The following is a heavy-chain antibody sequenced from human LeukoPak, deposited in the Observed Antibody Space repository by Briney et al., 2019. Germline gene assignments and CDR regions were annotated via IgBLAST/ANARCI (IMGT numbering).Heavy chain of an antibody. J-gene: IGHJ4*02. CDR2: INHSGST. Sequence: SETLSLTCAVYGGSFSGYYWSWIRQPPGKGLEWIGEINHSGSTNCNPSLKSRVTISVDTSKNQFSLKLSSVTAADTAVYYCARGRRYSSSWHITGAYYFDYWGQGTLVTVSS. V-gene: IGHV4-34*01. CDR1: GGSFSGYY. CDR3: ARGRRYSSSWHITGAYYFDY. D-gene: IGHD6-13*01.